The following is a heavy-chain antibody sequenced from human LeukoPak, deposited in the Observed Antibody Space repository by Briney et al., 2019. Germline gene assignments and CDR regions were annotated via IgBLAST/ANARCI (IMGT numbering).Heavy chain of an antibody. J-gene: IGHJ4*02. CDR2: ISYDGSNK. Sequence: SGGSLRLSCAASGFTFSSYAMHWVRQAPGKGLEWVAVISYDGSNKYYADSVKGRFTISRDNAKNTLYLQMNSLRAEDTAVYYCARGLVPGFLDYWGQGTPVTVSS. CDR1: GFTFSSYA. D-gene: IGHD4-11*01. V-gene: IGHV3-30-3*01. CDR3: ARGLVPGFLDY.